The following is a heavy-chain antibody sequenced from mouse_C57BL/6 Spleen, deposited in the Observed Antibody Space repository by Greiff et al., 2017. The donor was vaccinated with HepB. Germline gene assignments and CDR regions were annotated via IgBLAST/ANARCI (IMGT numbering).Heavy chain of an antibody. CDR3: ARGGLRLYFDV. V-gene: IGHV5-12*01. D-gene: IGHD2-2*01. Sequence: EVNLVESGGGLVQPGGSLKLSCAASGFTFSDYYMYWVRQTPEKRLEWVAYISNGGGSTYYPDTVKGRFTISRENAKNTLYLQMSRLKSEDTAMYYCARGGLRLYFDVWGTGTTVTVSS. J-gene: IGHJ1*03. CDR1: GFTFSDYY. CDR2: ISNGGGST.